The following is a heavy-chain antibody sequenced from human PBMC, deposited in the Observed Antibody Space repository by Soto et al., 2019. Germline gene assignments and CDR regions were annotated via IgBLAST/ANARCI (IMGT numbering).Heavy chain of an antibody. V-gene: IGHV4-34*01. CDR1: GGSFSGYY. J-gene: IGHJ5*01. CDR3: STRAYDTNGYYRFDP. Sequence: KASETLSLTCAVYGGSFSGYYWSWIRQPPGKGLEWIGEINHSGSTNYNPSLKSRVTISVDTSKNQFSLTLSAVTAADTAVYYCSTRAYDTNGYYRFDPWGQGTLVTVSS. CDR2: INHSGST. D-gene: IGHD3-22*01.